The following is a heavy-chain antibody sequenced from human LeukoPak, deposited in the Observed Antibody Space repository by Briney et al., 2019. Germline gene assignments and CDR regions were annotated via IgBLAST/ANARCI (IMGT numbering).Heavy chain of an antibody. V-gene: IGHV3-53*01. CDR3: TTTGGSYGAYYMDV. Sequence: PGGSLRLSCAASGVTVSSNYMTWVRQAPGKGLEWVSVIYTGGSTYYADSVKGRFTISRDNSKNTLYLQMNSLRAEDTAVYYCTTTGGSYGAYYMDVWGKGTTATVSS. J-gene: IGHJ6*03. D-gene: IGHD1-26*01. CDR2: IYTGGST. CDR1: GVTVSSNY.